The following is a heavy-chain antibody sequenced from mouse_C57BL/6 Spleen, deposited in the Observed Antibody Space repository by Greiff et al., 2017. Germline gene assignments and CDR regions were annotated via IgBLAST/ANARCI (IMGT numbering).Heavy chain of an antibody. CDR1: GYTFTSYW. Sequence: QVQLQQPGAELVKPGASVKLSCKASGYTFTSYWLQWVKQRPGQGLEWIGEIDPSDSYTNYNQKFKGKATLTVDTSSSTAYRQLSSLTSEDSAVYYCARGGTGWYFEVWGTGTTVTVSS. J-gene: IGHJ1*03. D-gene: IGHD3-3*01. CDR2: IDPSDSYT. V-gene: IGHV1-50*01. CDR3: ARGGTGWYFEV.